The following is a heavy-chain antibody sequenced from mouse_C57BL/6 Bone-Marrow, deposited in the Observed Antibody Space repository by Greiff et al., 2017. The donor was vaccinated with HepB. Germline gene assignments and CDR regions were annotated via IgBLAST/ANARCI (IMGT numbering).Heavy chain of an antibody. CDR1: GFTFSDYY. Sequence: EVQRVESGGGLVQPGGSLKLSCAASGFTFSDYYMYWVRQTPEKRLEWVAYISNGGGSTYYPDTVKGRFTISRDNAKNTLYLQMSRLKSEDTAMYYCARHGYYAMDYWGQGTSVTVSS. J-gene: IGHJ4*01. V-gene: IGHV5-12*01. CDR3: ARHGYYAMDY. CDR2: ISNGGGST.